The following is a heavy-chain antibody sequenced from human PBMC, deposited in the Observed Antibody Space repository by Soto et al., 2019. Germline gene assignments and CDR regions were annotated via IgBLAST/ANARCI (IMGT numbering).Heavy chain of an antibody. CDR3: ARGGVGTRAFEY. J-gene: IGHJ4*01. Sequence: PGESLKISFKGSGYNFAGYRIAWQRQMPGKGLELMGIIYPSDSDTRYRASFQGQVTISADKAIVSAYLQWSSLRASDTAMYYCARGGVGTRAFEYGGHGTRVNVST. CDR1: GYNFAGYR. V-gene: IGHV5-51*01. CDR2: IYPSDSDT. D-gene: IGHD3-16*01.